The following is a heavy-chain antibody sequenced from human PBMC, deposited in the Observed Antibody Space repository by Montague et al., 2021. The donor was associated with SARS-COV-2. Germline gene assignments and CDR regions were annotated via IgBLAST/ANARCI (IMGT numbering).Heavy chain of an antibody. V-gene: IGHV4-38-2*02. CDR3: ARSGVGTFDFSYCDS. CDR1: GFSISSGYY. J-gene: IGHJ4*02. Sequence: SETLSLTCSVSGFSISSGYYCGWFRHPPGQGLEWIGSRYQNGATYYSPSLNCPVTILLDTSKNQFSLSLTSVTAAATAVYYCARSGVGTFDFSYCDSWGQGSLVIVSS. CDR2: RYQNGAT. D-gene: IGHD2/OR15-2a*01.